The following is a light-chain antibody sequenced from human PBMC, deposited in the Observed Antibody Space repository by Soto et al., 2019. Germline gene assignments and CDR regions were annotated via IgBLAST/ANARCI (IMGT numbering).Light chain of an antibody. J-gene: IGKJ4*01. Sequence: DIQMTQSPSTLSASVGARVTITCRASQSISSWLAWYQQKPGKAPKLLIYDASSLESGVPSRFSGSGSGTQFTLTISSLQPDDVATYYCQQYNSYSPFGGGTKVEIK. CDR2: DAS. CDR3: QQYNSYSP. CDR1: QSISSW. V-gene: IGKV1-5*01.